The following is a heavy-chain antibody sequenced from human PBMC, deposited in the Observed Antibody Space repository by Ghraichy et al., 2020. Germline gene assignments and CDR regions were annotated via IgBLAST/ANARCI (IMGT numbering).Heavy chain of an antibody. CDR2: TWFDGSEK. J-gene: IGHJ4*02. CDR1: GFRFSSYG. D-gene: IGHD3-22*01. V-gene: IGHV3-33*01. CDR3: ARGFSSGAMGIDY. Sequence: GGSLRLSCVASGFRFSSYGMHWIRQAPGKGLEWVAATWFDGSEKFHAESVKGRFTISRDNSKNTLYLQMNSLRVEDTAVYFCARGFSSGAMGIDYWGQGTLVTVSS.